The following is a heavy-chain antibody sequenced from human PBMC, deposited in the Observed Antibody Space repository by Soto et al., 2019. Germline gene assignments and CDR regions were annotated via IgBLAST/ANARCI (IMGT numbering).Heavy chain of an antibody. CDR3: AREGDNMRYCSSTSCSSDY. V-gene: IGHV3-48*01. Sequence: PGGSLRLSCAASGFTFSSYSMNWVRQAPGKGLEWVSYISSSSGTIYYADSVKGRFTISRDNAKSSLYLQMNSLRAEDTAVYYCAREGDNMRYCSSTSCSSDYWGQGTLVTVSS. D-gene: IGHD2-2*01. CDR2: ISSSSGTI. J-gene: IGHJ4*02. CDR1: GFTFSSYS.